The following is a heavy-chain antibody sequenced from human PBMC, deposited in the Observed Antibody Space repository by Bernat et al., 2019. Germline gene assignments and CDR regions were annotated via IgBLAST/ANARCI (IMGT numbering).Heavy chain of an antibody. V-gene: IGHV3-48*02. CDR2: ISSSSSTI. J-gene: IGHJ6*02. Sequence: EVQLVESGGGLVQPGGSLRLSCAASGFTFSSYSMNWVRQAPGKGLEWVSYISSSSSTIYYADSVKGRFTISRDNAKNSLYLQMNSLRDEDTAVYYCAREHDDFWSGYSNEGYGMDVWGQGTTVTVSS. CDR3: AREHDDFWSGYSNEGYGMDV. D-gene: IGHD3-3*01. CDR1: GFTFSSYS.